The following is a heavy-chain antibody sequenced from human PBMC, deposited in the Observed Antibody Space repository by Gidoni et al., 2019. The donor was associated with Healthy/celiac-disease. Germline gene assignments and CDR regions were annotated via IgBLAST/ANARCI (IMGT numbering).Heavy chain of an antibody. CDR1: GFTFSNAW. V-gene: IGHV3-15*01. CDR2: IKSKTDGGTT. D-gene: IGHD3-16*02. Sequence: EVQLVESGGGLVKPGGSLRLSCAASGFTFSNAWMRWVRQAPGKGLEWVGRIKSKTDGGTTDYAAPVKGRFTISRDDSKNTLYLQMNSLKTEDTAVYYCTTAPDVIRYSYYYGMDVWGQGTTVTVSS. J-gene: IGHJ6*02. CDR3: TTAPDVIRYSYYYGMDV.